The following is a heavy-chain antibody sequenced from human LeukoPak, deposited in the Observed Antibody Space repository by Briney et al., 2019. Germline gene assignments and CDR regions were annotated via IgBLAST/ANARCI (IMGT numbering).Heavy chain of an antibody. Sequence: QPGGSLRLSCGASGFTFRSYAMNWVRQAPGRGREWVSFVEGNGEALYTSSVKGRYTSSRDNYKKTLSLQMNSLRPEDTAVYYCAKDSWSANGIYDPFDIWGQGTMVTVSS. J-gene: IGHJ3*02. CDR3: AKDSWSANGIYDPFDI. CDR2: VEGNGEA. CDR1: GFTFRSYA. V-gene: IGHV3-23*01. D-gene: IGHD2-8*01.